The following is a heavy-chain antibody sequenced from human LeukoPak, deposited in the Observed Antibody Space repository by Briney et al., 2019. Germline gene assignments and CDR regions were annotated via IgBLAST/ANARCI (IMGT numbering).Heavy chain of an antibody. CDR2: ISGSGGST. D-gene: IGHD3-22*01. CDR3: AKIKRDYYDSSGDY. Sequence: GGSLRLSCAASGFTFTNYSMNWVRQAPGKGLEWVSAISGSGGSTYYADSVKGRFTISRDNSKNTLYLQMNSLRAEDTAVYYCAKIKRDYYDSSGDYWGQGTLVTVSS. V-gene: IGHV3-23*01. CDR1: GFTFTNYS. J-gene: IGHJ4*02.